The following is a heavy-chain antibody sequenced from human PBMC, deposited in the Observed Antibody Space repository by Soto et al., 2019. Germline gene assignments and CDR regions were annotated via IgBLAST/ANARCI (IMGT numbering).Heavy chain of an antibody. CDR1: GFTFSSYA. Sequence: QVQLVESGGGVVQPGRSLRLSCAASGFTFSSYAMHWVRQAPGKGLEWVAVISYDGSNKYYADSVKGRFTISRDNSKNMLYLQMNSLRAEDTAVYYCARSQASYYFDYWGQGTLVTVSS. CDR2: ISYDGSNK. CDR3: ARSQASYYFDY. D-gene: IGHD6-6*01. J-gene: IGHJ4*02. V-gene: IGHV3-30-3*01.